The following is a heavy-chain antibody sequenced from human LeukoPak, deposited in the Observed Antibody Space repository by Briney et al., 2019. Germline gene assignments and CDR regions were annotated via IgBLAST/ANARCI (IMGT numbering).Heavy chain of an antibody. V-gene: IGHV1-3*01. Sequence: GASVKVSCKASGYTFTSYAMHWVRQAPGQRLEWMGWINAGNGNTKYSQKFQGRVTITRDTSASTAYMELSRLRSDDTAVYYCARERGYCSSSSCYTSDAFDIWGQGTMVTVSA. CDR3: ARERGYCSSSSCYTSDAFDI. CDR2: INAGNGNT. D-gene: IGHD2-2*02. CDR1: GYTFTSYA. J-gene: IGHJ3*02.